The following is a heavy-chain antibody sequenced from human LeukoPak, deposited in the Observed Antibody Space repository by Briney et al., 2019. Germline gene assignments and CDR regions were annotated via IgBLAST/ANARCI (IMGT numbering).Heavy chain of an antibody. CDR3: AKEEAAAALDY. CDR1: GFTVSSNY. Sequence: PGGSLRLSCAASGFTVSSNYMNWVRQAPGKGLEWVSVIYPGGSTYYADSVKGRFTISTDNSKNTLYLQMNSLRAEDTAVYYCAKEEAAAALDYWGQGTLVTVSS. J-gene: IGHJ4*02. V-gene: IGHV3-66*01. CDR2: IYPGGST. D-gene: IGHD6-13*01.